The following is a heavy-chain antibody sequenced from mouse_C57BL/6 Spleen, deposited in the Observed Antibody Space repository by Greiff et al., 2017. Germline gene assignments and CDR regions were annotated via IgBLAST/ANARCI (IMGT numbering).Heavy chain of an antibody. CDR3: TPSSYSGYDDAMDY. D-gene: IGHD2-9*01. V-gene: IGHV6-6*01. J-gene: IGHJ4*01. CDR1: GFTFSDAW. Sequence: EVQLQESGGGLVQPGGSMKLSCAASGFTFSDAWMDWVRQSPEKGLEWVAEIRNKANNPATYYAESVKGRFTISRDDSKSSVYLQLNSLRAEATGVYYCTPSSYSGYDDAMDYWGQGTSVSVSS. CDR2: IRNKANNPAT.